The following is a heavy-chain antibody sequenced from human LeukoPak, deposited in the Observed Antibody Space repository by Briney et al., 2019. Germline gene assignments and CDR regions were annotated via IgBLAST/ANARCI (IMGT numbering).Heavy chain of an antibody. CDR3: ARRSGSYGSLD. CDR2: INHSGST. V-gene: IGHV4-34*01. D-gene: IGHD1-26*01. Sequence: SETLSLTCAVYGGSFSGYYWSWIRQPPGKGLEWIGEINHSGSTNYSPSLKSRVTISVDTSKNQFSLKLSSVTAADTAVYYCARRSGSYGSLDWGQGTLVTVSS. CDR1: GGSFSGYY. J-gene: IGHJ4*02.